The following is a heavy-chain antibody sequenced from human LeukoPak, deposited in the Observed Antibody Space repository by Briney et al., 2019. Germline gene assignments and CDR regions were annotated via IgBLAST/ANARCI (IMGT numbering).Heavy chain of an antibody. CDR3: ARLTPVTAGTPHLDY. CDR1: GGSISRYY. CDR2: IYYSGST. Sequence: SETLSLTCTVSGGSISRYYWGWIRQPPGKGLEWIGYIYYSGSTNYNPSLKSRVTISVATSKNQFSLKLSSVTAADTAAYYCARLTPVTAGTPHLDYWGQGTLVTVSS. J-gene: IGHJ4*02. D-gene: IGHD6-13*01. V-gene: IGHV4-59*08.